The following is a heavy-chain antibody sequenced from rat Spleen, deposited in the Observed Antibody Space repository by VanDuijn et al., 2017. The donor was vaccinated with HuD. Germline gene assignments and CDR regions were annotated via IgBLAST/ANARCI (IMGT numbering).Heavy chain of an antibody. CDR2: ISAGGGNT. Sequence: EVQLVESGGGLVRPGRPMKLSCAASGFTFSAYYMAWVRQAPTRGLEWVASISAGGGNTCYRDSVKGRFTISRDNAKSTLSLQMDSLRSEDTATYYCARELDQFDFWGQGVLVTVSS. V-gene: IGHV5-25*01. J-gene: IGHJ2*01. CDR3: ARELDQFDF. CDR1: GFTFSAYY.